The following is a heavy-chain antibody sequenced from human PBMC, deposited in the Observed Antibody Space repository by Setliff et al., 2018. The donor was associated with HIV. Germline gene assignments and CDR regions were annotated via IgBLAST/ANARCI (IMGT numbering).Heavy chain of an antibody. V-gene: IGHV5-51*01. D-gene: IGHD1-1*01. J-gene: IGHJ3*02. CDR3: AREIRTIEGGALDI. Sequence: PGESLKISCKGSGYSFTNYWIGWVRQMPGKGLEWMGIIDPGDSETRYSPSFQGQVTFSADKTVSTAYLQWSSLKPSDTAMYYCAREIRTIEGGALDIWGQGTLVTVSS. CDR1: GYSFTNYW. CDR2: IDPGDSET.